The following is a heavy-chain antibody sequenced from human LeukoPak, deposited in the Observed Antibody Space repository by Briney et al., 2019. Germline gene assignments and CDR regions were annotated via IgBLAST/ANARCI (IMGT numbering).Heavy chain of an antibody. CDR2: IYYSGST. CDR3: ARGASNKGDSYKWFDP. Sequence: PSETLSLTCTVSGGSIRSGGYFWSWVRQPPGEGLEWIGYIYYSGSTYYNPSLKSRVTMSVDTSKNQFSLKLTSVIAADTAVYYCARGASNKGDSYKWFDPWGQGTLVTLSS. V-gene: IGHV4-30-4*08. CDR1: GGSIRSGGYF. D-gene: IGHD3-16*01. J-gene: IGHJ5*02.